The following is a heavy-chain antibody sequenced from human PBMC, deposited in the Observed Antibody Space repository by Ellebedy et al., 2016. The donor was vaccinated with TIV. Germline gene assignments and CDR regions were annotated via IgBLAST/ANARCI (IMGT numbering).Heavy chain of an antibody. CDR3: ARTYSDLFTGYHTRPFPLWGY. D-gene: IGHD3-9*01. V-gene: IGHV4-39*07. CDR2: FYYSGGT. CDR1: GGSISSNPYY. J-gene: IGHJ4*02. Sequence: SETLSLXXTVSGGSISSNPYYWGWIRQPPGKGLEWIGSFYYSGGTSYNPSLKSRVAISVDTSKNQFSLKLSSVAAADTAVYYCARTYSDLFTGYHTRPFPLWGYWGQGTLVTVSS.